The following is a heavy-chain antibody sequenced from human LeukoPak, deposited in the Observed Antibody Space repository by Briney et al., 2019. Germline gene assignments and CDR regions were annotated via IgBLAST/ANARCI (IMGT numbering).Heavy chain of an antibody. D-gene: IGHD2-2*01. CDR3: ARSYCSSTSCYSNWFDP. J-gene: IGHJ5*02. CDR2: IIPIFGTA. Sequence: GASVKVSCKASGGTFSSYAISWVRQAPGQGLEWMGGIIPIFGTANYAQKFQGRVTITTDESTSTAYMELSSLRSEDTAVYYCARSYCSSTSCYSNWFDPWGRGTLVTVSS. CDR1: GGTFSSYA. V-gene: IGHV1-69*05.